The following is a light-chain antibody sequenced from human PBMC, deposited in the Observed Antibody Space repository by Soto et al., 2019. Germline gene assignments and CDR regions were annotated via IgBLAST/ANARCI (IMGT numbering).Light chain of an antibody. V-gene: IGKV1-39*01. CDR3: QQSYSALLT. CDR2: AAS. Sequence: DIQMTQSPSSLSASVGDRVTITCRASQSISGYLNWYQQKPGKAPKLLIYAASSLQSGVPSRFSGSGSGTDFTLTISSLQPEDFATYYCQQSYSALLTFGPGTKVDIK. CDR1: QSISGY. J-gene: IGKJ3*01.